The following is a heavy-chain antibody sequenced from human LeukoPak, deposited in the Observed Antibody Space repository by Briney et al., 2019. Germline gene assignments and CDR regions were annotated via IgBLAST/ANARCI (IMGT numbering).Heavy chain of an antibody. CDR1: GFTFSTYA. CDR3: AKLSGTYGTTSRVLVS. D-gene: IGHD1-1*01. Sequence: PGGSLRLSCAASGFTFSTYAIMWVRQAPGKGLEWVSVVSGSGGDTYFADSVKGRFPISRDHSKNTLYLQMNNLRAEDTAVYYCAKLSGTYGTTSRVLVSWGQGTLVTVSS. CDR2: VSGSGGDT. V-gene: IGHV3-23*01. J-gene: IGHJ4*02.